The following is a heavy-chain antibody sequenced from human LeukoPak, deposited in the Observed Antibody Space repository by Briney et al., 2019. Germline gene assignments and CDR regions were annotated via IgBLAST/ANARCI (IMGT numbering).Heavy chain of an antibody. V-gene: IGHV4-38-2*01. D-gene: IGHD2-2*01. CDR1: GYSISSGYY. CDR3: ARHDNRCSSTSCSPNFDY. CDR2: IYHSGST. Sequence: PSETLSLTCAVSGYSISSGYYWGWIRQPPGKGLEWIGSIYHSGSTYYNPSLKSRVTISVDTSKNQSSLKLSSVTAADTAVYYCARHDNRCSSTSCSPNFDYWGQGTLVTVSS. J-gene: IGHJ4*02.